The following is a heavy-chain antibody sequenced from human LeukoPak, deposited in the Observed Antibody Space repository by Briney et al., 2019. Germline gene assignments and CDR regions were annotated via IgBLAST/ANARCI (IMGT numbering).Heavy chain of an antibody. CDR3: ARVVRGDSGSNWFDP. CDR2: IYPGDSDT. V-gene: IGHV5-51*01. J-gene: IGHJ5*02. CDR1: GHSFTSYW. D-gene: IGHD3-22*01. Sequence: GESLKISCQGSGHSFTSYWIGWVRQMPGKGLEWMGIIYPGDSDTRYSPSFQGQVTISADKSISTAYLQWSSLKASDTAMYYCARVVRGDSGSNWFDPWGQGTLVTVSS.